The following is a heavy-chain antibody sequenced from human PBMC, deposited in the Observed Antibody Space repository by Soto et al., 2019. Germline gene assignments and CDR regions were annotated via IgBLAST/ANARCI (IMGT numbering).Heavy chain of an antibody. V-gene: IGHV1-18*01. J-gene: IGHJ6*02. CDR1: GYTFTSYG. D-gene: IGHD2-15*01. Sequence: ASVKVSCKASGYTFTSYGISWVRQAPGQGLEWMGWISAYNGNTNYAQKLQGRVTMTTDTSTSTAYMELRSLRPDDTAVYYCAREYCSGGSCYSPVYYYYGMDVWGQGTTVTVSS. CDR2: ISAYNGNT. CDR3: AREYCSGGSCYSPVYYYYGMDV.